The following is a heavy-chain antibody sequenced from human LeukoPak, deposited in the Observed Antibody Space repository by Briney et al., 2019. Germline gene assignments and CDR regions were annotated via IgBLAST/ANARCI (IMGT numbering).Heavy chain of an antibody. J-gene: IGHJ4*02. CDR2: IIGNGASS. CDR3: AKRIFNGRACYPHDS. Sequence: GGSLRLSCAASGFTFSVAGMHWVRQAPGKGLEWVSAIIGNGASSYYVDSVKGRFTISRDNSKNTLYLQMNSLRAEDTGVYYCAKRIFNGRACYPHDSWGQGTLVTVSS. CDR1: GFTFSVAG. V-gene: IGHV3-23*01. D-gene: IGHD2-15*01.